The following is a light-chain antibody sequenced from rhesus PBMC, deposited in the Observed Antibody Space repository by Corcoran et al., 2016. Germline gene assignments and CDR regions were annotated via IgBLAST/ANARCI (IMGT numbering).Light chain of an antibody. J-gene: IGKJ4*01. CDR2: DAS. V-gene: IGKV3-42*03. Sequence: EIVMTQSPATLSLSPGERATLSCRASQSVSSSLAWYQQKHGQAPRLFIYDASSRATGIPDRFSGSGSGTEFTPTISSLEPEDFAVYYCQQYSNWPLTFGGGTKVEIK. CDR1: QSVSSS. CDR3: QQYSNWPLT.